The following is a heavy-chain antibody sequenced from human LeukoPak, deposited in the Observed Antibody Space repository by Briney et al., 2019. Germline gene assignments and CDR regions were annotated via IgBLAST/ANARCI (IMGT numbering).Heavy chain of an antibody. CDR2: IYHSGST. CDR1: GGSISSGGYS. Sequence: SQTLSLTCAVSGGSISSGGYSWSWIRQPPGKGLEWIGYIYHSGSTYYNPSLKSRVTISVDRSKNQFSLKLSSVTAADTAVYYCAGGYCSSTSCYTAGLDPWGQGTLVTVSS. J-gene: IGHJ5*02. V-gene: IGHV4-30-2*01. D-gene: IGHD2-2*02. CDR3: AGGYCSSTSCYTAGLDP.